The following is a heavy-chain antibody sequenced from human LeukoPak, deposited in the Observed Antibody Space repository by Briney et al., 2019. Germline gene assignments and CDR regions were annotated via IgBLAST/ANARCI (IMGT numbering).Heavy chain of an antibody. V-gene: IGHV3-7*03. CDR3: ARAGGCTATRCSTTPAFDP. Sequence: GGSLTLSCAASGFTFNTYWMSWVRQAPGKGLEWVGTINEDGSEKYYVGSVKGRFSISRDNAKKSLLLHMSSLRAEDTAVYYCARAGGCTATRCSTTPAFDPWGQGTLVTVSS. D-gene: IGHD2-2*02. J-gene: IGHJ5*02. CDR2: INEDGSEK. CDR1: GFTFNTYW.